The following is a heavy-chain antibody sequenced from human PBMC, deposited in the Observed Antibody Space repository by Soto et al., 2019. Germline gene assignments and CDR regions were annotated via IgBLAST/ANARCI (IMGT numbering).Heavy chain of an antibody. Sequence: GGSMRLCCAASGVGVCSYAMNGVRKAQGEGLEWVSYITSSSSTVSYADSVKGRFTISRDNAKNSLYLQMSSLRDDDTAVYYCARDYGYSSSWSPSFDYWGQGSLVTVSS. CDR2: ITSSSSTV. CDR3: ARDYGYSSSWSPSFDY. CDR1: GVGVCSYA. J-gene: IGHJ4*02. D-gene: IGHD6-13*01. V-gene: IGHV3-48*02.